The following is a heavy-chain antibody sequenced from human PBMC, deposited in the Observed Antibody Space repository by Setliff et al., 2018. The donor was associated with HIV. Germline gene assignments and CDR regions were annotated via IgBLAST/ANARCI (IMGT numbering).Heavy chain of an antibody. CDR1: GYSFTSYW. J-gene: IGHJ3*02. V-gene: IGHV5-51*01. CDR3: ARPRIAVAEDAFDI. D-gene: IGHD6-19*01. CDR2: IFPGDSDI. Sequence: PGESLKISCKGSGYSFTSYWIGWVRQMPGKGLEWMGIIFPGDSDIRYSPSFQGQVTISADKSISTAYLQWSSLKASDTAMYYCARPRIAVAEDAFDIWGQGTMGAVSS.